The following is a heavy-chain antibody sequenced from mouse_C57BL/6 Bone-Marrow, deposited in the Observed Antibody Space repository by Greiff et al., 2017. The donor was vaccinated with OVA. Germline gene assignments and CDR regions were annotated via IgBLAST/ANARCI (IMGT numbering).Heavy chain of an antibody. D-gene: IGHD2-4*01. CDR2: ITYDGSST. CDR3: ARVTYDYNWYFDV. V-gene: IGHV5-16*01. CDR1: GFTFSDYY. J-gene: IGHJ1*03. Sequence: EVKLMESEGGLVQPGSSMKLSCTASGFTFSDYYMAWVRQVPEKGLEWVANITYDGSSTYYLDSLKSRFIISRDNAKNILYLQMSSLKSEDTATYYCARVTYDYNWYFDVWGTGTTVTVSS.